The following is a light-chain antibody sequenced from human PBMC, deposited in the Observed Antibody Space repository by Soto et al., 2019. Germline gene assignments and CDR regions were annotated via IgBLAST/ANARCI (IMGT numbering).Light chain of an antibody. Sequence: EIVLTQSPGTLSLSPGERATLSCRASQSVSSSYLAWYQQKPGQAPRLLIYGASSRATGIPDRFSGSGSGTDFTLTISRLEPEDFAVYYCQQRGETFGPGTRLEI. J-gene: IGKJ5*01. V-gene: IGKV3-20*01. CDR1: QSVSSSY. CDR2: GAS. CDR3: QQRGET.